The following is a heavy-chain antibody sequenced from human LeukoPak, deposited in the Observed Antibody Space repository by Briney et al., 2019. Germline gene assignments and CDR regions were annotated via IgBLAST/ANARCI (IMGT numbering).Heavy chain of an antibody. CDR1: GFTFSNAW. CDR2: ISGSGGNT. CDR3: AKGPLIEVAGTTWHY. D-gene: IGHD6-19*01. Sequence: PGGSLRLSCAASGFTFSNAWMSWVRQAPGKGLEWVSAISGSGGNTYYADSVKGRFTISRDNSKNTLYLQMNSLRAADTAIYYCAKGPLIEVAGTTWHYWGQGTLVTVSS. V-gene: IGHV3-23*01. J-gene: IGHJ4*02.